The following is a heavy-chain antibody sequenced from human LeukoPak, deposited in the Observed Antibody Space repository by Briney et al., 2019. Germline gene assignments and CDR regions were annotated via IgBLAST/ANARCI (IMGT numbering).Heavy chain of an antibody. D-gene: IGHD3-22*01. J-gene: IGHJ4*02. Sequence: GGSLRLSCAASGFTFSSYGMHWVRQAPGKGLKWVAVISYVGSNKYYADSVKGRFTISSDNSKNTLYLQMDSLRAEDTAIYYCAKDRTHRRYYDSTGYYNQYDYWGQGALVTVSS. CDR1: GFTFSSYG. CDR3: AKDRTHRRYYDSTGYYNQYDY. CDR2: ISYVGSNK. V-gene: IGHV3-30*18.